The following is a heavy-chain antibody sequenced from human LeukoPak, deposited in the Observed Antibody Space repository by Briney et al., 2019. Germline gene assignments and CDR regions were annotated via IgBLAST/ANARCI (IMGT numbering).Heavy chain of an antibody. J-gene: IGHJ3*01. CDR2: ISNSGRST. Sequence: PGGSLRLSCATSGFTFSRYAMSWVRQAPGKGLEWVSGISNSGRSTYCADPVKGRFTISRDNSKDTLYLQLNSLRAEDTAVYYCAKAYYYDSSGYSPTDHDAYDVWGQGTMVTVSS. CDR1: GFTFSRYA. CDR3: AKAYYYDSSGYSPTDHDAYDV. D-gene: IGHD3-22*01. V-gene: IGHV3-23*01.